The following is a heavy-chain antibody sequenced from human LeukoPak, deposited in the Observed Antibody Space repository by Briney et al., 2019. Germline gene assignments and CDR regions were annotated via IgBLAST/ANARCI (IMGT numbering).Heavy chain of an antibody. CDR1: GFTVSSNY. D-gene: IGHD4-17*01. V-gene: IGHV3-66*01. J-gene: IGHJ3*02. Sequence: GGSPRLSCAASGFTVSSNYMSWVRQAPGKGLEWVSVIYSGGSTYYADSVKGRFTISRDDSKNTLYLQMNSLRAEDTAVYYCARDSVTVNTFDIWGQGTMVTVSS. CDR3: ARDSVTVNTFDI. CDR2: IYSGGST.